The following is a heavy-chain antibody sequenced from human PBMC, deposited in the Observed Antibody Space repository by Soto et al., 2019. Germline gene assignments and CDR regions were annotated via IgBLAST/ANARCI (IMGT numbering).Heavy chain of an antibody. CDR1: GFTFSSYA. D-gene: IGHD2-2*01. Sequence: EVQLLESGGGLVQPGGSLRLSCAASGFTFSSYAMKWVRQAPGKGLEWVSLIGESGTPTYYADSVKGRFTISRDNSGNTLFLEMYSLRAEDTAVYYCARYLPGGRYYGMDVWGQGTTVTVSS. V-gene: IGHV3-23*01. CDR2: IGESGTPT. J-gene: IGHJ6*02. CDR3: ARYLPGGRYYGMDV.